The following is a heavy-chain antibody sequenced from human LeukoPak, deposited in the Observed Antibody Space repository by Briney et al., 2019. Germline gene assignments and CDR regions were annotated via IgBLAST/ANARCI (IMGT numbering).Heavy chain of an antibody. CDR2: INEDGSTT. Sequence: PGGSLRLSCAASGFSFSRYWMHWVRHSPGKGLVWVSRINEDGSTTTYVDSVKGRYTISRDNAKNTLHLQMNSLRAEDTAVYYCARGVPPCFDPWGQGTLVTVSS. D-gene: IGHD3-10*01. J-gene: IGHJ5*02. V-gene: IGHV3-74*03. CDR3: ARGVPPCFDP. CDR1: GFSFSRYW.